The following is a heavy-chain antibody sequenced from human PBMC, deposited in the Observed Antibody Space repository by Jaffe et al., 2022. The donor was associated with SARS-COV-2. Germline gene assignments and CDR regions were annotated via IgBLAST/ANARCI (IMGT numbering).Heavy chain of an antibody. CDR1: GYTFIGYY. V-gene: IGHV1-2*02. D-gene: IGHD6-13*01. Sequence: QVQLVQSGAEVKKPGASVKVSCKASGYTFIGYYMHWVRQAPGQGLEWMGWINPNSGGTKYAQKFQGRVTMTRDTSISTAYMELSRLRSDDTAVYYCARDLEQPDFDYWGQGTLVTVSS. CDR3: ARDLEQPDFDY. J-gene: IGHJ4*02. CDR2: INPNSGGT.